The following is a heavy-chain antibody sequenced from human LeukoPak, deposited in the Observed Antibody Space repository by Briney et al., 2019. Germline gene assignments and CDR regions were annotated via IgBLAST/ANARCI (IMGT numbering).Heavy chain of an antibody. Sequence: GGSLRLSCAASGFTFSSYAMSWVPQAPGKGLEWVSGISGSGGSTYYADSVKGRFTISRDNSKNTLYLQMNSLRAEDTAVYYCAKVALEAVTIDYWGQGTLVTVSS. CDR3: AKVALEAVTIDY. D-gene: IGHD4-17*01. CDR1: GFTFSSYA. CDR2: ISGSGGST. V-gene: IGHV3-23*01. J-gene: IGHJ4*02.